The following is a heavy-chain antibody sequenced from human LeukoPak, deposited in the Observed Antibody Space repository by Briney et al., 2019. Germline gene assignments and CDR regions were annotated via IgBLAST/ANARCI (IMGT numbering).Heavy chain of an antibody. CDR2: INHSGST. V-gene: IGHV4-34*01. Sequence: PSETQSLTCAVYGGSFSGYYWSWIRQPPGKGLEWIGEINHSGSTNYNPSLKSRVTISVDTSKNQFSLKLSSVTAADTAVYYCATAPRRIAAAGNYFDYWGQGTLVTVSS. CDR3: ATAPRRIAAAGNYFDY. CDR1: GGSFSGYY. J-gene: IGHJ4*02. D-gene: IGHD6-13*01.